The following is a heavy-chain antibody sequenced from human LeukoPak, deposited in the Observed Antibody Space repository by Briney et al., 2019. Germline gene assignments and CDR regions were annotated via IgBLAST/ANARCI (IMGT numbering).Heavy chain of an antibody. D-gene: IGHD6-25*01. J-gene: IGHJ5*02. V-gene: IGHV3-30*18. CDR3: AKDLERGFDP. CDR1: GFTFSSYG. CDR2: ISYDGSNK. Sequence: TGGSLRLSCSASGFTFSSYGMHWVRQAPGKGLEWVAVISYDGSNKYYADSVKGRFTISRDNSKITLYLQMNSLRAEDTAVYYCAKDLERGFDPWGQGTLVTVSS.